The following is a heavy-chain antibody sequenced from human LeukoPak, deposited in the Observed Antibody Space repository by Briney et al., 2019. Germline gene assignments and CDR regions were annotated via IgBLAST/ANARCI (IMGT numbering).Heavy chain of an antibody. V-gene: IGHV4-39*01. CDR3: ARRDHTGRSHAWFDP. D-gene: IGHD1-14*01. CDR1: GGSVSTISHF. J-gene: IGHJ5*02. Sequence: SETLSLTCTVSGGSVSTISHFWDWVRQPPGKGLEWIVSLSDTGTTYYNPSLESRGTMSVDTSKNQFSLKLSSVTAADTAVYYCARRDHTGRSHAWFDPWGQGTLVTVSS. CDR2: LSDTGTT.